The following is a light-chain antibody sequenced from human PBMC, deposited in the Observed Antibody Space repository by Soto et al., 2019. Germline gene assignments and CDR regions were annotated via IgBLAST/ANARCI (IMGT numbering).Light chain of an antibody. Sequence: DIQMTQSPSSLSASVGDRVTITCRASQSISSYLNWYQQKPGKAPKLLIYAASSLQSVVPSRFSGSGSGTEFTLTISSLQPEDFATYYCQQSYSTLWTFCQGTKVEIK. V-gene: IGKV1-39*01. CDR1: QSISSY. CDR2: AAS. J-gene: IGKJ1*01. CDR3: QQSYSTLWT.